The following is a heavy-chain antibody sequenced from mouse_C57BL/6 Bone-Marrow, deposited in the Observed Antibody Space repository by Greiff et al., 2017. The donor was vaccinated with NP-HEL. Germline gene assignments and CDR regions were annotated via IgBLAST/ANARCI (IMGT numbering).Heavy chain of an antibody. Sequence: QVQLQQPGAELVRPGSSVKLSCKASGYTFTSYWMDWVKQRPGQGLEWIGNIYPSDSETHYNQKFKDKATLTVDKSSSTAYMQLSSLTSEDSAVYYCAAYLYYFDYWGQGTTLTVSS. CDR3: AAYLYYFDY. D-gene: IGHD5-1*01. J-gene: IGHJ2*01. V-gene: IGHV1-61*01. CDR2: IYPSDSET. CDR1: GYTFTSYW.